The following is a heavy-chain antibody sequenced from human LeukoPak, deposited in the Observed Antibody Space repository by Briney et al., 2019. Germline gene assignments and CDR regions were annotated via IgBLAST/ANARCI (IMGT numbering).Heavy chain of an antibody. V-gene: IGHV3-30-3*01. Sequence: GGSLRLSCAASGFTFSNYAMHWVPQAPGKGLEWVAVISYDGSNKYYADSVKGRLTISRDNSKNTLYLQLNSLRVEDTAMYYCARGGPLSYSGSLYGAFDIWGQGTMVTVSS. CDR3: ARGGPLSYSGSLYGAFDI. D-gene: IGHD1-26*01. CDR2: ISYDGSNK. J-gene: IGHJ3*02. CDR1: GFTFSNYA.